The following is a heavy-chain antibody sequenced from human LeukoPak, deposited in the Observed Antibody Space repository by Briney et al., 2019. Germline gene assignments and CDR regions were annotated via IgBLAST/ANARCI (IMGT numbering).Heavy chain of an antibody. CDR1: GFTFSNYG. Sequence: GGSLRLSCEASGFTFSNYGMHWVRQAPGKGLEWVAVIWYDGSNKYYGDSVKGRFTISRDNSKNTLYLQMDSLRAEDTAVYYCARTADGDMDVWGQGTTVTVSS. D-gene: IGHD7-27*01. J-gene: IGHJ6*02. V-gene: IGHV3-33*01. CDR2: IWYDGSNK. CDR3: ARTADGDMDV.